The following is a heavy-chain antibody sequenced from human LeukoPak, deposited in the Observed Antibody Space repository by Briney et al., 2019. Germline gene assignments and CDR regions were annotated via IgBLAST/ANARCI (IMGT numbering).Heavy chain of an antibody. CDR1: GFSRSTRGMR. Sequence: KESGPALVKPTQTLTLTSTFSGFSRSTRGMRVSWIRQPPGKALERLARIAWDDDKFSSTSLTNRPTISKDTSKNHVVPTITNMDPVDTATYYCARSTYYDFWSGYPISPYMDGWGKGTTVTVSS. CDR2: IAWDDDK. D-gene: IGHD3-3*01. V-gene: IGHV2-70*04. J-gene: IGHJ6*03. CDR3: ARSTYYDFWSGYPISPYMDG.